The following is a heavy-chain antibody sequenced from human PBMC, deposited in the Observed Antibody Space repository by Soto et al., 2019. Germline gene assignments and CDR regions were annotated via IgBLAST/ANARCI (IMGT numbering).Heavy chain of an antibody. CDR2: ISSSSTFI. D-gene: IGHD3-22*01. V-gene: IGHV3-21*04. J-gene: IGHJ4*02. CDR3: VRARASDSRPDY. CDR1: GFTFSLYA. Sequence: VHLVESGGGLVKPGGSLRISCEASGFTFSLYAMVWVRQAPGEGLEWVSSISSSSTFISYADSLKGRFSISRDDAKNSLFLQMDGLRVEDTATSYCVRARASDSRPDYWGRGTRVTVSS.